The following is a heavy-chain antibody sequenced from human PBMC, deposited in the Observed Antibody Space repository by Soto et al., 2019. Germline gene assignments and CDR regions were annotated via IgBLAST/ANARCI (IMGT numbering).Heavy chain of an antibody. CDR1: GGTLWNQA. Sequence: VPCEACGGTLWNQALAWVRQAQGQGPEWMRGIIPLSGTTNYVQKFQGRVTITADESMTTAYMELSSLGYEDTAVYYCARGPDRSGFYLFDYWGQGTLVTLSS. CDR2: IIPLSGTT. J-gene: IGHJ4*02. V-gene: IGHV1-69*01. D-gene: IGHD3-22*01. CDR3: ARGPDRSGFYLFDY.